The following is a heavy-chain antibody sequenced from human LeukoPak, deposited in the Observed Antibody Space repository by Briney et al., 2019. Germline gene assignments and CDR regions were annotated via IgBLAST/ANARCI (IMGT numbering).Heavy chain of an antibody. J-gene: IGHJ4*02. Sequence: ASVKVSCKASGGTFSSYAISWVRQAPGQGLEWMGRIIPILGIANYAQKFQGRVTITADKSTSTAYMELSSLRSEDTAVYYCASSMVRGVITPSWGQGTLVTVSS. D-gene: IGHD3-10*01. V-gene: IGHV1-69*04. CDR2: IIPILGIA. CDR3: ASSMVRGVITPS. CDR1: GGTFSSYA.